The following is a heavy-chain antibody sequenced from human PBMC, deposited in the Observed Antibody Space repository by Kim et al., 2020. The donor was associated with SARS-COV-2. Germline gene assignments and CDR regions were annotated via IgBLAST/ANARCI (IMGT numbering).Heavy chain of an antibody. J-gene: IGHJ5*01. CDR3: ARQKGSSNSFNS. CDR1: GFAFSNYG. CDR2: INADESRT. Sequence: GGSLRLSCAASGFAFSNYGMHWVRQGPGQGLEWVSFINADESRTTYADSVKGRFTISRDNVKSTVFLEMNSLRPEDTAVYYCARQKGSSNSFNSWGQGTLVTVSS. V-gene: IGHV3-74*03. D-gene: IGHD4-4*01.